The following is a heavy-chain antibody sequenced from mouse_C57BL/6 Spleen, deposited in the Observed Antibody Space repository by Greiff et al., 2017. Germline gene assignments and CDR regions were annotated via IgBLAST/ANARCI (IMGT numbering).Heavy chain of an antibody. D-gene: IGHD1-1*01. Sequence: EVQLQQSGPELVKPGASVKISCKASGYTFTDYYMNWVKQSHGKSLEWIGDINPNNGGTSYNQKFKGKATLTVDKSSSTAYMELRSLTSEDSAVYYCATYYYGTWGQGTTLTVSS. CDR2: INPNNGGT. CDR1: GYTFTDYY. V-gene: IGHV1-26*01. J-gene: IGHJ2*01. CDR3: ATYYYGT.